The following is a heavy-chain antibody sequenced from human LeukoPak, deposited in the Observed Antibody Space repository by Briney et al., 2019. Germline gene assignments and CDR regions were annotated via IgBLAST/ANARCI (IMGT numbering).Heavy chain of an antibody. V-gene: IGHV7-4-1*02. D-gene: IGHD3-10*01. CDR3: ARVRGYYGSAFDY. CDR1: GYTLTELS. Sequence: ASVKVSCKVSGYTLTELSMHWVRQAPGQGLEWMGWINTNTGNPTYAQGFTGRFVFSLDTSVSTAYLQISSLKAEDTAVYYCARVRGYYGSAFDYWGQGTLVTVSS. CDR2: INTNTGNP. J-gene: IGHJ4*02.